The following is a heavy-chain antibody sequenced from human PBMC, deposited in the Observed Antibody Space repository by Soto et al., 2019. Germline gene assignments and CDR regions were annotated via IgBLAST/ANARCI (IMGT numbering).Heavy chain of an antibody. CDR1: GGSIIDYY. V-gene: IGHV4-59*12. D-gene: IGHD2-8*02. CDR3: ARDKITGLFDY. J-gene: IGHJ4*02. CDR2: IYYSGTT. Sequence: TSETLSLTCTVSGGSIIDYYWSWIRQPPGKGLEWIGYIYYSGTTDYSPSLKSRVTISVDTSKNQFSLKLTSVTAADTAVYYCARDKITGLFDYWGQGTLVTVSS.